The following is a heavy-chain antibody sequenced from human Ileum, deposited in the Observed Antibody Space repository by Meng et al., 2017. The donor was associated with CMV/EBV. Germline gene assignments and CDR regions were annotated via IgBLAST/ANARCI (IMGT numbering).Heavy chain of an antibody. J-gene: IGHJ4*02. D-gene: IGHD4-11*01. CDR1: GGSFSGYY. CDR3: ASGKSNLEY. CDR2: FNHYGST. Sequence: QVQLQGWGAGRLKPSETLSLTCAVYGGSFSGYYWSWIRQVPGKGLEWIGEFNHYGSTNYNPSLKSRVTISVDTSKNQFSLNLSSVTAADTAAYYCASGKSNLEYWGQGTLVTVSS. V-gene: IGHV4-34*01.